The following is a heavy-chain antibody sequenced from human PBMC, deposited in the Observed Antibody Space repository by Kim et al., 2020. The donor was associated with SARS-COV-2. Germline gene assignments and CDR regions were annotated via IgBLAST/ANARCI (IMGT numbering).Heavy chain of an antibody. Sequence: GGSLRLSCAASGFTFSDYALYWVRQAPGKGLEWVALISYDGNNENYADSVKGRFTISRDASKNTVFLQMNSLRAEDTAVYHCARDLCSSTSCYAGYYYYGMDVWGQGTTVTVSS. J-gene: IGHJ6*02. D-gene: IGHD2-2*01. V-gene: IGHV3-30-3*01. CDR2: ISYDGNNE. CDR3: ARDLCSSTSCYAGYYYYGMDV. CDR1: GFTFSDYA.